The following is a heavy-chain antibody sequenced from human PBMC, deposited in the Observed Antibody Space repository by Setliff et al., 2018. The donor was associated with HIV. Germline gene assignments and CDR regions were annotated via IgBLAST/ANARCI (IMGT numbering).Heavy chain of an antibody. CDR3: AKDPTTGAVAVYYFDY. V-gene: IGHV3-23*01. CDR2: ISGSGGST. J-gene: IGHJ4*02. D-gene: IGHD6-19*01. Sequence: WIRQPPGKGLEWVSAISGSGGSTYYADSVKGRLTISRDNSKNTLYLQMNSLRAEDTAVYYCAKDPTTGAVAVYYFDYWGQGTQVTVSS.